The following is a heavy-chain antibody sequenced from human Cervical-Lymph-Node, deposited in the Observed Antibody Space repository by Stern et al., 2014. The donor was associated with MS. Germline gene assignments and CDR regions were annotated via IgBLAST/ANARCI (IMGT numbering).Heavy chain of an antibody. J-gene: IGHJ4*02. V-gene: IGHV1-69*01. CDR3: ARGPDQSGGYYYAY. D-gene: IGHD3-22*01. Sequence: QLVESGAEVKKPGSSVKVSCKASGGTFNIYAISWGRQAPGQGLEWMGGIVPIFGSANYAQKFQGRVTITADESTTTIYMEVSSLRSEDTAVYYCARGPDQSGGYYYAYWGQGTLVTVSS. CDR1: GGTFNIYA. CDR2: IVPIFGSA.